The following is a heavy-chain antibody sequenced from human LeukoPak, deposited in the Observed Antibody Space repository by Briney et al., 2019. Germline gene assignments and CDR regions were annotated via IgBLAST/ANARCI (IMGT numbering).Heavy chain of an antibody. D-gene: IGHD3-16*02. CDR2: MNPNSGNT. CDR3: ARGGYRGGVIANYYYYMDV. J-gene: IGHJ6*03. CDR1: GGTFSSYA. Sequence: GASVKVSCKGSGGTFSSYAINWVRQATGQGLEWMGWMNPNSGNTGYAQKFQGRVTITRNTSISTAYMELSSLRSEDTAVYYCARGGYRGGVIANYYYYMDVWGKGTTVTVSS. V-gene: IGHV1-8*03.